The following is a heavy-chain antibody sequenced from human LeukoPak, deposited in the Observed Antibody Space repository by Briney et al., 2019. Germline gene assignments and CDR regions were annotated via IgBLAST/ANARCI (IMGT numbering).Heavy chain of an antibody. CDR2: IYTSGST. J-gene: IGHJ6*03. CDR3: ARDSIPRYCSGGSCYPLYYYMDV. Sequence: SETLSLTCTVSGGSISSSSYYWSWIRQPAGKGLEWIGRIYTSGSTNYNPSLKSRVTMSVDTSKNQFSLKLSSVTAADTAMYYCARDSIPRYCSGGSCYPLYYYMDVWGKGTTVTVSS. D-gene: IGHD2-15*01. V-gene: IGHV4-61*02. CDR1: GGSISSSSYY.